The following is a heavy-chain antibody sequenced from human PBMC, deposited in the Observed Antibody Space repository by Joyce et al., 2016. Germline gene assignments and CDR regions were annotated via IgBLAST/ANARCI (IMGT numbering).Heavy chain of an antibody. CDR1: GASVGTSPYY. Sequence: QVQLQESGPGLVKPSETLSLTCTVSGASVGTSPYYWTWVRQPPGKGLGWIGHFFYRGSTNYNPSLKSRVTISRDTSTNLFSLKLYSVTAADTAVYYCATLLEGGSGRGAWGQGTLVTVSS. V-gene: IGHV4-61*01. CDR3: ATLLEGGSGRGA. CDR2: FFYRGST. D-gene: IGHD5-12*01. J-gene: IGHJ4*02.